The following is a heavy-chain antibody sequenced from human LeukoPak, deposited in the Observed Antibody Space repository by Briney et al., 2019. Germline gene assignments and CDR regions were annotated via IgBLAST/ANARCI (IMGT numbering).Heavy chain of an antibody. CDR2: ISYDGSNK. V-gene: IGHV3-30*18. CDR1: GFTFSSYG. J-gene: IGHJ4*02. CDR3: AKDRYYDSSGYLFDY. Sequence: PGGSLRLSCAASGFTFSSYGMHWVRQAPGKGLEWVAVISYDGSNKYYADSVKGRFTISRDNSKNTLYLQMNSLRAEDTAVYYCAKDRYYDSSGYLFDYWGQGTLVTVSS. D-gene: IGHD3-22*01.